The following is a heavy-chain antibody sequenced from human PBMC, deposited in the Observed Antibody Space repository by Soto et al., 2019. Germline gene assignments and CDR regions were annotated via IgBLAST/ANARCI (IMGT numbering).Heavy chain of an antibody. V-gene: IGHV4-34*01. D-gene: IGHD4-17*01. CDR2: INHSGST. J-gene: IGHJ6*03. CDR3: ARGRGATVTYYYYYYYMDV. CDR1: GGSFSGYY. Sequence: PSETLSLTCAVYGGSFSGYYWSWIRQPPGKGLEWIGEINHSGSTNYNPSLKSRVTISVDTSKNQFSLKLSSVTAADTAVYYCARGRGATVTYYYYYYYMDVWGKGTTVTVSS.